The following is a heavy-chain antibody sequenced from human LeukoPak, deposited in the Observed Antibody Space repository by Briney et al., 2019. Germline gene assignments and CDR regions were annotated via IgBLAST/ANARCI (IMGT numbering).Heavy chain of an antibody. CDR1: GFTFDDYA. D-gene: IGHD3-3*01. Sequence: PGGSLRLSCAASGFTFDDYAMHWVRQAPGKGLEWVSLISWDGGSTYYADSVKGRFTISGDNSKNSLYLQMNSLRAEDTALYYCAKGTRFFPRGGSRYYYYYYGMDVWGKGTTVTVSS. J-gene: IGHJ6*04. V-gene: IGHV3-43D*04. CDR3: AKGTRFFPRGGSRYYYYYYGMDV. CDR2: ISWDGGST.